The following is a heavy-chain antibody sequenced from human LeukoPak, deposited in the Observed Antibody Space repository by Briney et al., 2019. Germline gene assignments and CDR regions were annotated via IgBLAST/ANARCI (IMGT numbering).Heavy chain of an antibody. CDR1: GGSVSSGSYY. V-gene: IGHV4-61*01. D-gene: IGHD5-18*01. CDR3: ARVGSGYSYASYGMDV. J-gene: IGHJ6*02. CDR2: IYYSGST. Sequence: PSETLSLTCTVSGGSVSSGSYYWSWIRQPPGKGLEWIGNIYYSGSTNYNPSLKSRVTISVDTSKNQFSLKLTSVTAADTAVYYCARVGSGYSYASYGMDVWGQGTLVTVSS.